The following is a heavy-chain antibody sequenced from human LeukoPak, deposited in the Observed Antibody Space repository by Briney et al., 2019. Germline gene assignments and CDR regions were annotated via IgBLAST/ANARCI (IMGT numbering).Heavy chain of an antibody. D-gene: IGHD6-19*01. CDR1: GFTFSSYG. Sequence: GGSLRLSCAASGFTFSSYGMHWVRQAPGKGLEWVAVIWYDGSNKYYADSVKGRFTISRDNSKNTLYLQMNSLRAEDTAVYCCARGGGVQWLVQGGHFDYWGQGTLVTVSS. J-gene: IGHJ4*02. CDR2: IWYDGSNK. V-gene: IGHV3-33*01. CDR3: ARGGGVQWLVQGGHFDY.